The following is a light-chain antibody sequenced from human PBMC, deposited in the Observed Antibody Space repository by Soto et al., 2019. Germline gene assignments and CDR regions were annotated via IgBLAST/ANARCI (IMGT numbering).Light chain of an antibody. J-gene: IGKJ4*01. V-gene: IGKV1-33*01. CDR3: QHYDNFPPLRT. Sequence: DIQMTQSPSSLSASVGDRVTITCQASEDINNNLNWYQKKPGQAPKLLIYAASNSQAGVPSRFSGSGSGTHYTFTISSLQPGDTATYYCQHYDNFPPLRTFGGGTKVDIK. CDR2: AAS. CDR1: EDINNN.